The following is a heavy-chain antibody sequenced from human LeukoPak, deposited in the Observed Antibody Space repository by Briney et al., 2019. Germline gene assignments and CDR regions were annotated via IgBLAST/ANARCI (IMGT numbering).Heavy chain of an antibody. V-gene: IGHV3-53*01. CDR3: ARDEPGYGEFLLY. J-gene: IGHJ4*02. CDR1: GFTVSSNY. Sequence: GGSLRLSCAASGFTVSSNYMSWVRQAPGKGLEWVSIIYSGGSTYYADSVKGRFTISRDKSKNTLYLQMNSLRAEDTAVYYCARDEPGYGEFLLYWGQGTLVTVSS. CDR2: IYSGGST. D-gene: IGHD3-10*01.